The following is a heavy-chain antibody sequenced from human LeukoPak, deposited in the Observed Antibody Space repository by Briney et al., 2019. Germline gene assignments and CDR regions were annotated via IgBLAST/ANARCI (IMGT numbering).Heavy chain of an antibody. D-gene: IGHD5-18*01. J-gene: IGHJ4*02. CDR3: ARGRGYSYGNHYFDY. Sequence: GGSLRLSCAASGFTFSSYSMNWVRQAPGKGLEWVSSISSSSSYIYYADSVKGRFTISRDNAKSSLYLQMNSLRGEDTAVYYCARGRGYSYGNHYFDYWGQGTLVTVSS. CDR2: ISSSSSYI. V-gene: IGHV3-21*01. CDR1: GFTFSSYS.